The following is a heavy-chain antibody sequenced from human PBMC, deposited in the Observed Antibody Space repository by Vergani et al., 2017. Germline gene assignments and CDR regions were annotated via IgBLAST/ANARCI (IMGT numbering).Heavy chain of an antibody. V-gene: IGHV4-31*03. Sequence: VQLQESGPGLVKPSQTLSLTCTVFGGSISSGGYYWSWIRQHPGKGLEWIGYIYYSGSTYYNPSLKSRVTISVDTSKNQFSLKLSSVTAADTAVYYCARGIRLVELSSFETDYWGQGTLVTVSS. CDR3: ARGIRLVELSSFETDY. D-gene: IGHD3-16*02. CDR1: GGSISSGGYY. J-gene: IGHJ4*02. CDR2: IYYSGST.